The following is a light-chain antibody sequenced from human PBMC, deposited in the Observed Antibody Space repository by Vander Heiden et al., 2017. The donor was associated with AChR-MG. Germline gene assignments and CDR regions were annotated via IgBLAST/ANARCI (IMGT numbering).Light chain of an antibody. J-gene: IGKJ1*01. CDR1: QSVSSN. V-gene: IGKV3-15*01. CDR2: CAS. Sequence: ELVMTQSPATLSVAPGGRATLSCRTSQSVSSNLAWYQQKPGQAARLLIYCASTRATGMPARFSGSGSGREFTPSISSLQSEDFAVTYCQQYNNWPPWTFGQGTKVEIK. CDR3: QQYNNWPPWT.